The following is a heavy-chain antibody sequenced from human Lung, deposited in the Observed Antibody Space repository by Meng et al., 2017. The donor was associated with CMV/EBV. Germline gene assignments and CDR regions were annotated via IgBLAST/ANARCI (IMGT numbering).Heavy chain of an antibody. CDR2: MYSGGSST. V-gene: IGHV3-23*03. D-gene: IGHD2-2*01. CDR3: AKCSSTSCRYFDY. CDR1: GFTFSRYG. J-gene: IGHJ4*02. Sequence: SCADSGFTFSRYGMSWVRQAPGKGLEWASVMYSGGSSTFYADSVQGRFTISRDESKNTLYLQMNSLRAEDTALYYCAKCSSTSCRYFDYWGQGTXVTVSS.